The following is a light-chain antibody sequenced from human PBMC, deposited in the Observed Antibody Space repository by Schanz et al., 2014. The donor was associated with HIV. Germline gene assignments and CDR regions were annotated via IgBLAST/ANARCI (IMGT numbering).Light chain of an antibody. CDR2: EAS. J-gene: IGLJ3*02. CDR1: SSDVGTYNL. Sequence: QSALTQPASVSGSPGQSITISCTGTSSDVGTYNLVSWYQQFSGKAPKLLIYEASKRPSGVSNRFSGSKSGNTASLTISGLQADDEGDYYCSSYTTNRTMAFGGGTKLTVL. V-gene: IGLV2-14*02. CDR3: SSYTTNRTMA.